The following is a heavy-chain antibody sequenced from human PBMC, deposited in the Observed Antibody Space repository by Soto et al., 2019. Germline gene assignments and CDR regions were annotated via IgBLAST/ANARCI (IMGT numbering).Heavy chain of an antibody. V-gene: IGHV2-5*02. D-gene: IGHD3-9*01. Sequence: QITLRESGPALVKPTQTLTLTCTFSGFSLNSRGVGVGWVRQPPGKALEWLAIVYWDDDKRYRPSLRSRLSIRKVTPNNQVVLTLTNTDPVDTATYYCVHRGPVDETGIGLDCWGQGSLVTVSS. CDR2: VYWDDDK. CDR1: GFSLNSRGVG. CDR3: VHRGPVDETGIGLDC. J-gene: IGHJ4*02.